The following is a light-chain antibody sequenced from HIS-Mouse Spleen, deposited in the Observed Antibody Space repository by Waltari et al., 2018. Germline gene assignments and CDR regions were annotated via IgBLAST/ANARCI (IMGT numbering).Light chain of an antibody. Sequence: SYELTQPPSVSVSPGQTARITCSGSALPKTNPYWYQQKSGQAPVLVIYEDSKRPSGIPERFSGSSSGTMATLTISGAQVEDEADYYCYSTDSSGNHRVFGGGTKLTVL. J-gene: IGLJ2*01. CDR1: ALPKTN. CDR2: EDS. CDR3: YSTDSSGNHRV. V-gene: IGLV3-10*01.